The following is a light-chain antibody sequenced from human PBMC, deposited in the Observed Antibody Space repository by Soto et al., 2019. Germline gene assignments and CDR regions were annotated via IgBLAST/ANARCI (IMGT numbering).Light chain of an antibody. V-gene: IGLV4-69*01. J-gene: IGLJ3*02. CDR3: QTWGTGIPWV. CDR2: LNSDGSH. Sequence: QPVLTQSPSASASLGASDKLTCTLSSGHSSYAIAWHQQQPEKGPRYLMKLNSDGSHSEGDGIPDRFSGSSSGAERYLTISSLQSEDEADYYCQTWGTGIPWVFGGGTKLTVL. CDR1: SGHSSYA.